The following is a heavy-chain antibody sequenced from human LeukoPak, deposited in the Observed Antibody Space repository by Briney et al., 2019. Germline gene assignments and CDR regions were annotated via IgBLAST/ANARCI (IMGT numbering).Heavy chain of an antibody. CDR2: ISYDGSNK. Sequence: PGRSLRLSCAASGFTFSSYAMHWVRQAPGKGLEWVAVISYDGSNKYYADSVKGRFTISRDNSKNTLYLQMNSLRAEDTAVYYCARRSMTGTYYFDYWGQGTLVTVSS. D-gene: IGHD1-1*01. V-gene: IGHV3-30-3*01. CDR3: ARRSMTGTYYFDY. CDR1: GFTFSSYA. J-gene: IGHJ4*02.